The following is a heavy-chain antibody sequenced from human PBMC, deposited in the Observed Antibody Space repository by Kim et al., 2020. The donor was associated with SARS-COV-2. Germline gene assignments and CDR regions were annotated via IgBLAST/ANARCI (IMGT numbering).Heavy chain of an antibody. CDR3: AREGLEQDFDF. V-gene: IGHV1-18*01. Sequence: KTRYPQQFQGRVTMTTDTSTSTAYMELQSLRSDDTAVYFCAREGLEQDFDFWGQGTLVTVSS. J-gene: IGHJ4*02. CDR2: KT.